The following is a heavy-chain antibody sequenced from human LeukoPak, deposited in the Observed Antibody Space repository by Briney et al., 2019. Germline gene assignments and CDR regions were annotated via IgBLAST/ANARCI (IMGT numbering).Heavy chain of an antibody. V-gene: IGHV1-18*01. D-gene: IGHD4-17*01. Sequence: ASVKVSCKASGYTFTSYGISWVRQAPGQGLEWMGWISAYNGNTNYAQKLQGRVSMTTDTSTSTAYMELRSLRSDDTAVYYCARAETVTTAFDYWGQGTLVTVSS. J-gene: IGHJ4*02. CDR3: ARAETVTTAFDY. CDR1: GYTFTSYG. CDR2: ISAYNGNT.